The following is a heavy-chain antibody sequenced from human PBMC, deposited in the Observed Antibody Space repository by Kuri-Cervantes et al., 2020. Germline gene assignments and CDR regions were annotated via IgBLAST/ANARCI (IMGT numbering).Heavy chain of an antibody. V-gene: IGHV1-3*02. Sequence: ASVKVSCKASGYTFTSYAMHWVRQAPGQRLEWMGWGNAGNGNTKYSQEFQGRVTITRDTSASTAYMELRSLRSDDTAVYYCARSGVRGSGSYYGVDYWGQGTLVTVSS. CDR2: GNAGNGNT. CDR3: ARSGVRGSGSYYGVDY. CDR1: GYTFTSYA. J-gene: IGHJ4*02. D-gene: IGHD3-10*01.